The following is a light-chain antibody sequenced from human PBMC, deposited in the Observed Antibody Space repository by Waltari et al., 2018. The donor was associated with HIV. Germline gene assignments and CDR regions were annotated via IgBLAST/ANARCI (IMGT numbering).Light chain of an antibody. Sequence: QSALTQPPSASGSPGQSVTISCTGTSSYVGAYNYVSCFQQHPGKAPKLMIYDVTRRPSGVPDRFSGSKSGNTASLTVSGLQAEDEADYYCASHAGSKDVFGGGTRLTVL. CDR2: DVT. CDR1: SSYVGAYNY. J-gene: IGLJ2*01. CDR3: ASHAGSKDV. V-gene: IGLV2-8*01.